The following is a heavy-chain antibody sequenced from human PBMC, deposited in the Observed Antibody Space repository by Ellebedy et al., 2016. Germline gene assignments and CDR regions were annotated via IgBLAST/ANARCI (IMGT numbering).Heavy chain of an antibody. J-gene: IGHJ4*02. D-gene: IGHD3-10*01. CDR3: ANGGIQFRGVEIDY. CDR1: GFTFSSYA. V-gene: IGHV3-23*01. CDR2: ISGSGGST. Sequence: GGSLRLSCAASGFTFSSYAMSWVRQAPGKGLEWVSAISGSGGSTYYADSVKGRFTISRDNSKTTLSLQMNSLRAEDTAVYYCANGGIQFRGVEIDYWGQGTLVTVSS.